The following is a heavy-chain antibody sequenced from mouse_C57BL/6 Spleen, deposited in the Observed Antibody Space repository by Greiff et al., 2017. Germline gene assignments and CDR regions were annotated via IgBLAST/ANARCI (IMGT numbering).Heavy chain of an antibody. CDR2: INPNNGGT. Sequence: VQLQQSGPELVKPGASVKMSCKASGYTFTDYNMHWVKQSHGKSLEWIGYINPNNGGTSYNQKFKGKATLTENKSSSTAYMALRSLTSEESAVYYCARLYYAMDYWGQGTSVTVSS. CDR3: ARLYYAMDY. CDR1: GYTFTDYN. V-gene: IGHV1-22*01. J-gene: IGHJ4*01.